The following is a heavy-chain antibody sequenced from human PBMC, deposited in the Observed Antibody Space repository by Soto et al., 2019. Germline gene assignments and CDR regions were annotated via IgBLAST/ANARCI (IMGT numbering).Heavy chain of an antibody. J-gene: IGHJ3*02. CDR3: ARDLRYANGGTVTTLVSAFDT. D-gene: IGHD4-17*01. CDR1: GYTFTSYY. V-gene: IGHV1-46*03. Sequence: ASVKVSCKASGYTFTSYYMHWVRQAPGQGLEWMGIINPSGGSTSYAQKFQGRVTMTRDTSTSTVYMELSSLRSEDTAVYYCARDLRYANGGTVTTLVSAFDTWGQGTMVTVSS. CDR2: INPSGGST.